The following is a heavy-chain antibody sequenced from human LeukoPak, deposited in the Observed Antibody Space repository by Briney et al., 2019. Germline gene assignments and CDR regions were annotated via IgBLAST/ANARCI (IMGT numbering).Heavy chain of an antibody. Sequence: GGSLRLSCAASGFTFSSYAMHWVRQAPGKGLEYVSSISSNGGSTYYANSVKGRFTISRDNSKNTLYLQMGSLRAEDMAVYYCASLLGNSYAFDIWGQGTMVTVSS. CDR2: ISSNGGST. CDR3: ASLLGNSYAFDI. J-gene: IGHJ3*02. D-gene: IGHD4-23*01. V-gene: IGHV3-64*01. CDR1: GFTFSSYA.